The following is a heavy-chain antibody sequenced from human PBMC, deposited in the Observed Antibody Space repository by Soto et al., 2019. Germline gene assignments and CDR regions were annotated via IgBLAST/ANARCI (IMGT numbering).Heavy chain of an antibody. CDR3: AKAPAYSSSWSDY. CDR1: GFTFSSYA. J-gene: IGHJ4*02. D-gene: IGHD6-6*01. CDR2: ISGSGGST. Sequence: PGGSQRLTCGASGFTFSSYAMSWVRQAPGKVLEWVSAISGSGGSTYYADSVKGRFTIPRDNSNNTLYLQMNSLRAEDTAVYYCAKAPAYSSSWSDYWGQGTLVTVSS. V-gene: IGHV3-23*01.